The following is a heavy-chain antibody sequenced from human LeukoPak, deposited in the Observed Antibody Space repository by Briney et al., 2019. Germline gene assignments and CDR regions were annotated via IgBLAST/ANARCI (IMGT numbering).Heavy chain of an antibody. CDR1: GGSISSSSYY. CDR3: ARHPAIAAAGSFDY. J-gene: IGHJ4*02. Sequence: SETLSLTCTVSGGSISSSSYYWSWIRQPPGKGLEWIGYIYYSGSTNYNPSLKSRVTISVDTSKNQFSLKLSSVTAADTAVYYCARHPAIAAAGSFDYWGQGTLVTVSS. D-gene: IGHD6-13*01. CDR2: IYYSGST. V-gene: IGHV4-61*05.